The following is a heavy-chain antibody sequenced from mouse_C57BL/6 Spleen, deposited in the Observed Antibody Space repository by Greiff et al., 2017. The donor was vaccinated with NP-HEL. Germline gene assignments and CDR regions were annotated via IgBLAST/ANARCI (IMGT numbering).Heavy chain of an antibody. V-gene: IGHV1-62-2*01. CDR2: VYPGRGSK. D-gene: IGHD2-3*01. J-gene: IGHJ4*01. CDR3: ARHERGLLRDAMDY. Sequence: QVQLQQSGAELVKPGASVKLSCKASGYTFTEYTIHWVKQRSGQGLEWIGWVYPGRGSKKYNEKFKDKDTLTADKSSSKVYMELSSLTSEDSAVYFCARHERGLLRDAMDYWGQGTSVTVSS. CDR1: GYTFTEYT.